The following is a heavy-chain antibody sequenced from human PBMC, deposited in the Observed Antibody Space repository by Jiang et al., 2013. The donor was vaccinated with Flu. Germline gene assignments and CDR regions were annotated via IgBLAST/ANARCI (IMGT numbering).Heavy chain of an antibody. J-gene: IGHJ2*01. CDR3: ARDLQLYGDYVGYWYFDL. CDR2: T. D-gene: IGHD4-17*01. V-gene: IGHV4-31*02. Sequence: TYYNPSLKSRVTISVDTSKNQXSLKLSSVTAADTAVYYCARDLQLYGDYVGYWYFDLWGRGTLVTVSS.